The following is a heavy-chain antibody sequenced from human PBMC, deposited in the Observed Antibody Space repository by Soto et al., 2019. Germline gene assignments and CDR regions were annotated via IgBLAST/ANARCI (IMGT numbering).Heavy chain of an antibody. CDR3: ATRPLLPGAP. Sequence: EVQLVESGGGLIQPGGSLRLSCAASGFTFSSNDMSWVRQAPGKGLEWVSLSYRGGSTSYADSVRGRFTISRDNPKHTVDLQMSSLRAEATAGYFCATRPLLPGAPWGQGTMVTVSS. CDR2: SYRGGST. J-gene: IGHJ3*01. V-gene: IGHV3-53*01. D-gene: IGHD3-22*01. CDR1: GFTFSSND.